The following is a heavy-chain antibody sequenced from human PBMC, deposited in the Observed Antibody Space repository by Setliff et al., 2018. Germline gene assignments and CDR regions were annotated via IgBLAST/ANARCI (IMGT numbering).Heavy chain of an antibody. CDR1: GGSFSGYY. CDR2: INHSGST. CDR3: ARGSYYYGSGSYLKD. J-gene: IGHJ4*02. D-gene: IGHD3-10*01. V-gene: IGHV4-34*01. Sequence: SSETLSLTCAVYGGSFSGYYWSWIRQPPGKGLEWIGEINHSGSTNYNPSLKSRVTISVDTSKNQFSLKLSSVTAADTAVYYRARGSYYYGSGSYLKDWGQGTLVTVSS.